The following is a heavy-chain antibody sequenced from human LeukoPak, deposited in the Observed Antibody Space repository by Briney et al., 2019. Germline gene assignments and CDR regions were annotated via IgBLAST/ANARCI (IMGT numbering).Heavy chain of an antibody. J-gene: IGHJ3*02. Sequence: AASVKVSCKASEGTFSSYAVSWVRQAPGQGLEWMGGIIPIFGTANYAQKFQGRVTITTDESTSTAYMELSRLRSEDTAVYYCARQGGITIFGVAQPGGAFDIWGQGTMVTVSS. D-gene: IGHD3-3*01. CDR3: ARQGGITIFGVAQPGGAFDI. CDR1: EGTFSSYA. CDR2: IIPIFGTA. V-gene: IGHV1-69*05.